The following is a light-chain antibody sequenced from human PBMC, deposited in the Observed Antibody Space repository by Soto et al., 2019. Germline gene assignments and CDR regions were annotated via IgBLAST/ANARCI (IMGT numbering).Light chain of an antibody. CDR2: EGS. V-gene: IGLV2-23*01. CDR3: CSYAGSYAYV. Sequence: QSALSQPASVSGSPGQSITISCTGTSSDVGSYNLVSWYQQHPGKAPKLMIYEGSKRPSGVSNRFSGSRSGNTASLTISGLQGEDEADYYCCSYAGSYAYVFGSGTKLTVL. CDR1: SSDVGSYNL. J-gene: IGLJ1*01.